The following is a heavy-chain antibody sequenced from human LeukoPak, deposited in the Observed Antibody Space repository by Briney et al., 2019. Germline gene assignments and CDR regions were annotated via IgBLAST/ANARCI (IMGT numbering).Heavy chain of an antibody. CDR2: MNPNSGNT. CDR1: GYTFTSYD. V-gene: IGHV1-8*01. Sequence: ASVKVSCKASGYTFTSYDINWVRQATGQGLEWMGCMNPNSGNTGYAQKFQGRVTMTRNTSISTAYMELSSLRSEDTAVYYCARVFGPFGGKVTIFGVVIGGGNNWFDPWGQGTLVTVSS. J-gene: IGHJ5*02. D-gene: IGHD3-3*01. CDR3: ARVFGPFGGKVTIFGVVIGGGNNWFDP.